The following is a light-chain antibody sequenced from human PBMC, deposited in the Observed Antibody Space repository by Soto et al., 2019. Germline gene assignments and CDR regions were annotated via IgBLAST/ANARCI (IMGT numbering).Light chain of an antibody. CDR2: NNN. CDR3: ASWDDSLNGVI. J-gene: IGLJ2*01. Sequence: SVLTQPPSASGTPGQGVTISCSGSSSNIGGNTVSWYQQFPGTAPKLLIYNNNQRPSGVPDRLSGSRSGTSASLVISGLQSEDEAFYYCASWDDSLNGVIFGGGTKLTVL. V-gene: IGLV1-44*01. CDR1: SSNIGGNT.